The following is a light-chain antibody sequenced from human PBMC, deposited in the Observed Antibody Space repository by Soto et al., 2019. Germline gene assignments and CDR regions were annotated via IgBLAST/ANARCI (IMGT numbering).Light chain of an antibody. CDR3: AAWDDSLNGVL. CDR2: SNN. Sequence: QSVLTQPPSASGTPGQRVTISCSGSSSNIGSNTVSWYQQLPGTAPKLLIYSNNQRPSGVPDQFSGSKSGTSASLAISGLQSEDEADYYCAAWDDSLNGVLFGGGTKLTVL. J-gene: IGLJ2*01. V-gene: IGLV1-44*01. CDR1: SSNIGSNT.